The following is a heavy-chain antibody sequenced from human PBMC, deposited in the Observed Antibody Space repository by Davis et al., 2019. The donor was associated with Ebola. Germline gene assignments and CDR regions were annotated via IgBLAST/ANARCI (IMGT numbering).Heavy chain of an antibody. V-gene: IGHV3-23*03. Sequence: GESLKISCAASGFTFSSYAMSWVRQAPGKGLEWVSVIYSGCSTYYADSVKGRFTISRDNSKNTLYLQMNSLRAEDTAVYYCAGGLNVVVVAATNSYYYGMDVWGQGTTVTVSS. CDR3: AGGLNVVVVAATNSYYYGMDV. D-gene: IGHD2-15*01. CDR1: GFTFSSYA. J-gene: IGHJ6*02. CDR2: IYSGCST.